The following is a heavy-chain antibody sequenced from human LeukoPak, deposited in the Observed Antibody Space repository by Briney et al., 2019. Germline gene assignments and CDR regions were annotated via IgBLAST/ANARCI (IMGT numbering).Heavy chain of an antibody. D-gene: IGHD2-2*01. V-gene: IGHV4-59*01. CDR2: VYYSGST. J-gene: IGHJ6*02. Sequence: SETLSLTCTVSGGFIGNYYWSWIRQPPGKGLEWIGYVYYSGSTSYNPSLKSRVTISVDTSKNQFSLKLSSVTAADTAVYYCVRNVPAGNYGMDVWGQGTTVTVSS. CDR3: VRNVPAGNYGMDV. CDR1: GGFIGNYY.